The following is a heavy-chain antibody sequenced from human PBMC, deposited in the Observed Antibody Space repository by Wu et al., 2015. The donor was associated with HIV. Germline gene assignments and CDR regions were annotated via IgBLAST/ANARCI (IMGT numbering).Heavy chain of an antibody. J-gene: IGHJ2*01. Sequence: QVQLVQSGAEVKKPGSSVKVSCKASGGTFSSYAISWVRQAPGQGLEWMGGIIPIFGTANYAQKFQGRVTITTDESTSTAYMELSSLRSEDTAVYYCARAYYYDSSGYVYWYFDLWGRGTLVTVSS. CDR2: IIPIFGTA. D-gene: IGHD3-22*01. CDR1: GGTFSSYA. V-gene: IGHV1-69*05. CDR3: ARAYYYDSSGYVYWYFDL.